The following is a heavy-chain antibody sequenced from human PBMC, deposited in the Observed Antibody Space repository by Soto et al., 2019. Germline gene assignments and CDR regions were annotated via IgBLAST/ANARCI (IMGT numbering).Heavy chain of an antibody. CDR2: INPSGGYT. Sequence: QVQLVQSGAEVKKPGASVKVSCQTSGYTFTSYYIHWVRQAPGQGLAWMGIINPSGGYTKYSKKFQDRVTRTRDAATNIVYMELSSLTSEDTAVYFCARSRSMGDWSASVTTDAYGMDVWGQGTTVTVSS. D-gene: IGHD3-3*01. CDR3: ARSRSMGDWSASVTTDAYGMDV. CDR1: GYTFTSYY. J-gene: IGHJ6*02. V-gene: IGHV1-46*01.